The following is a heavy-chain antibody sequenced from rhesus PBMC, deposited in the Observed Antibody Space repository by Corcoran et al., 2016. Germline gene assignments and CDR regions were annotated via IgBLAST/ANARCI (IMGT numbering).Heavy chain of an antibody. Sequence: EVQLVESGGGLVQPGGSLRLSCAASGFTFSSYGMSWVRQAPGKGLEWVSYISNGGGSTYYADSVKGRFTISRDNSKITLSLQMNSLRAEDTAVYYCAKVAGWQWADYWGQGVLVTVSS. V-gene: IGHV3S5*01. CDR2: ISNGGGST. J-gene: IGHJ4*01. CDR1: GFTFSSYG. CDR3: AKVAGWQWADY. D-gene: IGHD5-24*01.